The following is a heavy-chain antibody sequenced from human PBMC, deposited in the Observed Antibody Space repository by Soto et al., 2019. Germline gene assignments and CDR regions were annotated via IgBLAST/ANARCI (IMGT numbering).Heavy chain of an antibody. V-gene: IGHV4-59*01. CDR3: AGGSSWDWFDP. CDR2: LYYGGIS. Sequence: SETLSLTCTVSGGSLSTYYWSWIRQPPGKGLEWMGYLYYGGISYYNPSLKSRLTISEDTSKNQFSLKLNSVTTADTAVYYCAGGSSWDWFDPWGQGTLVTVS. J-gene: IGHJ5*02. CDR1: GGSLSTYY. D-gene: IGHD6-13*01.